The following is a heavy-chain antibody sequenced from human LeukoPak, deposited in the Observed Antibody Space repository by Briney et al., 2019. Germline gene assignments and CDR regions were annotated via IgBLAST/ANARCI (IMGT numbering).Heavy chain of an antibody. CDR2: INHSGST. Sequence: SETLSLTCAVYGGSFSGYYWSWIRQPPGKGLELIGEINHSGSTNYNPSLKSRVTISVATAKNQFSLKLRSVTAADTAVYYCARAYPNRLKAAAGTSPYYYYYMDVWGKGTTATVSS. CDR3: ARAYPNRLKAAAGTSPYYYYYMDV. V-gene: IGHV4-34*01. D-gene: IGHD6-13*01. CDR1: GGSFSGYY. J-gene: IGHJ6*03.